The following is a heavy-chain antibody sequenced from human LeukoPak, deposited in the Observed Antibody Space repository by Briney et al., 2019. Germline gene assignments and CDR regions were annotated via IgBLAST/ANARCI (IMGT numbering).Heavy chain of an antibody. J-gene: IGHJ4*02. D-gene: IGHD4-17*01. CDR1: GFTFSSYG. CDR2: IWYDGSNK. V-gene: IGHV3-33*01. Sequence: GGSLRFSCAASGFTFSSYGMHWVRQAPGKGLEWVAAIWYDGSNKYYADSVQGRFTISRDNSKNTLYLQMNSLRAEDTAVYYCARDSYGFDYWGQGTLVTVSS. CDR3: ARDSYGFDY.